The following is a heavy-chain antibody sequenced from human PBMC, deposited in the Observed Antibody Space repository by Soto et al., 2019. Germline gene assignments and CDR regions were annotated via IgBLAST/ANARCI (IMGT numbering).Heavy chain of an antibody. CDR2: INHSGST. CDR3: AVNLVVPAATVDY. J-gene: IGHJ4*02. V-gene: IGHV4-34*01. D-gene: IGHD2-2*01. Sequence: SETLSLTCAVYGGSFSGYYWSWIRQPPGKGMEWIGEINHSGSTNYNPSIKSRVTISVDTSKNQFSLKLSSVTAADTVVYYFAVNLVVPAATVDYWGQGTLVTVSS. CDR1: GGSFSGYY.